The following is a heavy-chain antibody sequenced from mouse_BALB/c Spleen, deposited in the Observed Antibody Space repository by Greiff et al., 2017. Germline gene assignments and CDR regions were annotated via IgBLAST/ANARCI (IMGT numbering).Heavy chain of an antibody. CDR1: GYTFTSYT. J-gene: IGHJ4*01. Sequence: QVQLQQSGAELARPGASVKMSCKASGYTFTSYTMHWVKQRPGQGLEWIGYINPSSGYTNYNQKFKDKATLTADKSSSTAYMQLSSLTSEDSAVYYCARKTGTGYYAMDYWGQGTSVTVSS. D-gene: IGHD4-1*01. CDR3: ARKTGTGYYAMDY. V-gene: IGHV1-4*01. CDR2: INPSSGYT.